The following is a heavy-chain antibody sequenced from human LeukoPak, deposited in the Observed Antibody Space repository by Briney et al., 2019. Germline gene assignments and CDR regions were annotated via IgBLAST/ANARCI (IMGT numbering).Heavy chain of an antibody. CDR2: FDLEDGET. D-gene: IGHD2-2*02. Sequence: ASVKVSCKVSGYTLSEISMHWVRQAPGKGLEWMGGFDLEDGETIYAQKFQGRVTMTEDTSTDTAYMELSSLRSEDTAVYYCAKGDQPLLYGGAFDYWGQGTLVTVSS. J-gene: IGHJ4*02. CDR1: GYTLSEIS. V-gene: IGHV1-24*01. CDR3: AKGDQPLLYGGAFDY.